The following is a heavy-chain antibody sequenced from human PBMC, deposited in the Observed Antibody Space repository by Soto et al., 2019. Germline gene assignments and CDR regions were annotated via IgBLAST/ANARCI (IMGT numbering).Heavy chain of an antibody. CDR2: ITTAGDT. CDR1: GSTFSNYD. V-gene: IGHV3-13*01. Sequence: PGGSLRLSCAASGSTFSNYDMHWVRQVTGKGLEWVSGITTAGDTYYPGSVKGRFTISREKAKNSLYLQMNSLSAGDTAVYYCARELHGGSYGMDVWGQGTKVTVSS. J-gene: IGHJ6*02. CDR3: ARELHGGSYGMDV.